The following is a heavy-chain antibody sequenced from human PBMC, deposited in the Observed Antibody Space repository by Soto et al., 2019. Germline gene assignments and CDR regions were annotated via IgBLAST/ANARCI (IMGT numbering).Heavy chain of an antibody. CDR3: ARAGRPLHYFDY. V-gene: IGHV4-59*12. Sequence: SETLSLTCTVSGGSISNYYWSWIRQPPGRGLEWIGHIFYSGSTNYNPALKSRVTISVDTSKSQFSLKLSSATAADTAVYYCARAGRPLHYFDYWGQGALVTVSS. J-gene: IGHJ4*02. CDR2: IFYSGST. CDR1: GGSISNYY. D-gene: IGHD6-25*01.